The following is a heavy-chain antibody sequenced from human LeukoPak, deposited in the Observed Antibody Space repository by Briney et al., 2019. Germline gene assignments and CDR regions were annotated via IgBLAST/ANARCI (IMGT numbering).Heavy chain of an antibody. J-gene: IGHJ4*02. Sequence: GGSLRLSCAASGFPFSTFAMSWVRQAPGKGLEWFSGISGGTGTPFYADSVKGRFTISRDNSKNTLYLQMSSLRGEDTAVYYCAKGRTTVITMDYFDYWGQGTLVTVSS. CDR2: ISGGTGTP. V-gene: IGHV3-23*01. CDR1: GFPFSTFA. CDR3: AKGRTTVITMDYFDY. D-gene: IGHD4-17*01.